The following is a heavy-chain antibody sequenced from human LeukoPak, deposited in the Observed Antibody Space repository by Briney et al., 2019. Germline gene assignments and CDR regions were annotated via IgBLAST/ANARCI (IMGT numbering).Heavy chain of an antibody. CDR1: GGSFSGYY. CDR3: ARENLPSDI. Sequence: SETLSLTCAVYGGSFSGYYWSWIRQPPGKGLEWIGYIYYSGSTNYNPSLKSRVTISVDTSKNQFSLKLSSVTAADTAVYYCARENLPSDIWGQGTMVTVSS. CDR2: IYYSGST. V-gene: IGHV4-59*01. J-gene: IGHJ3*02. D-gene: IGHD6-6*01.